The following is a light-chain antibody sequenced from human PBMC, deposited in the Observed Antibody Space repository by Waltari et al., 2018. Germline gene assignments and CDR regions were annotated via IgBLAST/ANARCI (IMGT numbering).Light chain of an antibody. CDR1: WSHTWAGYP. CDR2: GNS. Sequence: SVQTLPPPLPGAPSQPPPTSFTRTWSHTWAGYPVIWYQRLPGTAPKLLIYGNSNRLSGVPDRFSGSKSGASASLAISGLQAEDEAEYYCQAYDRSLSGSVFGGGTKLTVL. V-gene: IGLV1-40*01. J-gene: IGLJ2*01. CDR3: QAYDRSLSGSV.